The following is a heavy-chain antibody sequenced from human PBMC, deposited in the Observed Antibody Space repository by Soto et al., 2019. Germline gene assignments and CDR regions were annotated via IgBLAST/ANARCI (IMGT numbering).Heavy chain of an antibody. Sequence: VQLLESGGGLVQPGGSLRLSCAASGFTFSSYAMSWVRQAPGKGLEWVAVIWYDGSNKYYADSVKGRFTISRDNYKNTLYLQINSLRAEDTAVYYCARDLGGSPTGYSSGWPIDYWGQGTLVTVSS. CDR3: ARDLGGSPTGYSSGWPIDY. J-gene: IGHJ4*02. CDR1: GFTFSSYA. CDR2: IWYDGSNK. D-gene: IGHD6-19*01. V-gene: IGHV3-33*08.